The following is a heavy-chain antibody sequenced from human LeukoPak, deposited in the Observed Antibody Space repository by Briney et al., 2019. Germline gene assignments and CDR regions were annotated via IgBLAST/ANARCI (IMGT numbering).Heavy chain of an antibody. Sequence: GESLRLSCAASGFTISSYWMSWIRQAPGKGLEWVANIKQDGSEKYYVDSVKGRFTISRDNAKNSLYLQMNSLRAEDTAVYYCARVRYDYYDSSGYSYYYYMDVWDKGTTVTVSS. CDR1: GFTISSYW. V-gene: IGHV3-7*01. J-gene: IGHJ6*03. D-gene: IGHD3-22*01. CDR2: IKQDGSEK. CDR3: ARVRYDYYDSSGYSYYYYMDV.